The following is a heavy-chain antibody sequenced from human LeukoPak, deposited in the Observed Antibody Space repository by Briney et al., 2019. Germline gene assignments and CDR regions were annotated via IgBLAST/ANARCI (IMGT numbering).Heavy chain of an antibody. CDR3: YGGNAEQ. D-gene: IGHD4-23*01. CDR2: INTDGSST. CDR1: GFTFSSYW. Sequence: RPGGSLRLSCAASGFTFSSYWMHWVRHAPGKGLVWASGINTDGSSTNYADSVKGRFTISRDNAKNTLYLQMDSLRVEDMAVYYCYGGNAEQWGQGTLVTVSS. J-gene: IGHJ1*01. V-gene: IGHV3-74*01.